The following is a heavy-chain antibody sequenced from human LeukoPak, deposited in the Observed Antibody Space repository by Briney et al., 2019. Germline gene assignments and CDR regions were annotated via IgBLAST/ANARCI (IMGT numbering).Heavy chain of an antibody. J-gene: IGHJ5*02. V-gene: IGHV3-9*01. Sequence: PGRSLRLSCAASGFTFDDCAMHWVRQAPGKGLEWVSGISWNSGSIGYADSVKGRFTISRDNAKNSLYLQMNSLRAEDTALYYCAKGGHGDYGWFDPWGQGTLVTVSS. D-gene: IGHD4-17*01. CDR2: ISWNSGSI. CDR1: GFTFDDCA. CDR3: AKGGHGDYGWFDP.